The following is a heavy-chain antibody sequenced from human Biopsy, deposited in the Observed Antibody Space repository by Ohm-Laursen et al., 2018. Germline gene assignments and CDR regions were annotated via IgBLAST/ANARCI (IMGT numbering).Heavy chain of an antibody. V-gene: IGHV3-11*01. J-gene: IGHJ6*02. CDR1: GFTFSDYY. CDR2: ITNTGRTV. Sequence: GSLRLSCTASGFTFSDYYMNWIRQAPGKGLEWVSFITNTGRTVYADSVKGRFTISRDNADNSLHLQMKSLRAEDTAVYYCARELGNGRDVGGQGTTVTAS. CDR3: ARELGNGRDV.